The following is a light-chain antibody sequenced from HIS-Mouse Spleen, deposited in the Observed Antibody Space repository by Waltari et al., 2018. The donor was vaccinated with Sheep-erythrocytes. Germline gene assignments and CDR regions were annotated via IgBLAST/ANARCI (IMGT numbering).Light chain of an antibody. Sequence: EIVLTPSPATLSLSPGERATLSCRASQSVSSYLAWYQQNPGQAPRLLIYDASNRATGIPARFSGSGSGTDFTLTISSLEPEDFAVYYGQQRSNWYTFGQGTKLEIK. CDR3: QQRSNWYT. V-gene: IGKV3-11*01. J-gene: IGKJ2*01. CDR1: QSVSSY. CDR2: DAS.